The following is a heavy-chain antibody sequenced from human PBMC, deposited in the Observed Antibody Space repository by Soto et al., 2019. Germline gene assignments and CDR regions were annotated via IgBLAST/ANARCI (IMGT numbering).Heavy chain of an antibody. J-gene: IGHJ4*02. CDR3: VAALNSDDYYFDY. V-gene: IGHV1-69*02. CDR1: GGPFSSYT. Sequence: QVQLVQSGAEVKKPGSSVKVSCKASGGPFSSYTISWVRQAPGQGLEWMGRIIPILGIANYAQKLQGRVTMTADKSTSTAYMELSSLRSEDTAVYYCVAALNSDDYYFDYWGQGTLVTVSS. D-gene: IGHD6-6*01. CDR2: IIPILGIA.